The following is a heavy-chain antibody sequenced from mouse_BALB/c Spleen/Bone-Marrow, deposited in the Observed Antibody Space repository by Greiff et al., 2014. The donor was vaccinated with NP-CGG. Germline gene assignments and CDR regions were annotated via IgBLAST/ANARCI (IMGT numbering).Heavy chain of an antibody. CDR2: VNVNGDRT. CDR3: ARGYDYSSWFAY. Sequence: EVKLVESEGGLVQPGGSLKLSCAASGFTFSNYGMSWVRQTPDKRLEMIATVNVNGDRTYHPDSVKGRFTISRDNAKNTLSLQMSSLKSEDTAMYYCARGYDYSSWFAYWGQGTLVTVSA. V-gene: IGHV5-6-3*01. D-gene: IGHD2-4*01. J-gene: IGHJ3*01. CDR1: GFTFSNYG.